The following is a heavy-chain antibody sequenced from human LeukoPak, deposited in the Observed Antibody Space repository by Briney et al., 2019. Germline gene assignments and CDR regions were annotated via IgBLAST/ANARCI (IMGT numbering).Heavy chain of an antibody. CDR2: IGGRDGST. J-gene: IGHJ4*02. V-gene: IGHV3-23*01. CDR1: GFTFSSYG. Sequence: GGSLRLSCAASGFTFSSYGMSWVRRAPGKGLEWVSAIGGRDGSTYYADSVKGRFTISRDNSKNTLYVQMNSLRAEDTAVYYCAKGHYYGSGSLDYWGQGTLVTVSS. D-gene: IGHD3-10*01. CDR3: AKGHYYGSGSLDY.